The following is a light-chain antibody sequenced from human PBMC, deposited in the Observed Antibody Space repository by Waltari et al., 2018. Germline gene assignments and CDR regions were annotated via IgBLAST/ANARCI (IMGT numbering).Light chain of an antibody. CDR2: AAS. V-gene: IGKV1-9*01. Sequence: DIQLTQSPSFLSASVGDRVTITCRPSQGIGSYLAWYQQKPGKAPTLLIYAASTLQSGVPSRFSGSYSGTEFTLTISSLQPEDFASYFCQQLHSYPRTFGGGTKMEI. CDR1: QGIGSY. CDR3: QQLHSYPRT. J-gene: IGKJ4*01.